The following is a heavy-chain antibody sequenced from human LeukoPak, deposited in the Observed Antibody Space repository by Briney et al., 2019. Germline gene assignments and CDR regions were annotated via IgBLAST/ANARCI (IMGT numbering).Heavy chain of an antibody. CDR1: GGSISSYY. D-gene: IGHD3-22*01. Sequence: SETLSLTCTVSGGSISSYYWSWLRQPPGRGLEWIGYIYYSGNTNYNPSLKSRVTISVDTSKNQFSLKLSSVTAADTAVYYCARGYYDSSGYSTPFDYWGQGTLVTVSS. V-gene: IGHV4-59*01. CDR2: IYYSGNT. CDR3: ARGYYDSSGYSTPFDY. J-gene: IGHJ4*02.